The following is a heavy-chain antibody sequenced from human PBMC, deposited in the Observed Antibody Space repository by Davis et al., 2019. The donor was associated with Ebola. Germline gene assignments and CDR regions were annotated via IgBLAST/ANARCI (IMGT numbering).Heavy chain of an antibody. D-gene: IGHD2-8*02. CDR2: IKQDGSET. CDR3: VRDRDYWVHSYMDV. V-gene: IGHV3-7*03. Sequence: GESLKISCVASGFTFRSYWMSWVRQAPGKGLEWVADIKQDGSETYYVESVEGRFTISRDNTKNSLYLQMNSLRVEGTAVYYCVRDRDYWVHSYMDVWGNGTTVIVSS. CDR1: GFTFRSYW. J-gene: IGHJ6*03.